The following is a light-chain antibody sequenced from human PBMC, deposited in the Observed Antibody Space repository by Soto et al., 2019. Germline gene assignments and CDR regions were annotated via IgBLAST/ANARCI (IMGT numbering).Light chain of an antibody. Sequence: DIQMTQSPSFLSASVGDRVTITCRASQGIDRWLAWYQQKPGKAPKVLIYAASSLRSGVPSRFSGSGSGTDFSLTISSLQPEDLATYYCKQSKSFPLTFGGGTKVDIK. J-gene: IGKJ4*01. V-gene: IGKV1-12*01. CDR3: KQSKSFPLT. CDR1: QGIDRW. CDR2: AAS.